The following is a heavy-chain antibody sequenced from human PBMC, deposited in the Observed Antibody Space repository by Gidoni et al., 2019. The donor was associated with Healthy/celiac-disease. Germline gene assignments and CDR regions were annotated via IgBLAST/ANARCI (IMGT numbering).Heavy chain of an antibody. V-gene: IGHV3-15*07. CDR3: TTALQLERPDTYLQVVVYMDV. J-gene: IGHJ6*03. CDR2: IKSKTDGGTT. D-gene: IGHD1-1*01. Sequence: EVQLVESGGGLVKPGGSLRLSCAASGFPFSNPWMNWVRPAPGTGLEWVGRIKSKTDGGTTDYAAPVKGRFTISRDDSKNTLYLQMNSLKTEDTAVYYCTTALQLERPDTYLQVVVYMDVWGKGTTVTVSS. CDR1: GFPFSNPW.